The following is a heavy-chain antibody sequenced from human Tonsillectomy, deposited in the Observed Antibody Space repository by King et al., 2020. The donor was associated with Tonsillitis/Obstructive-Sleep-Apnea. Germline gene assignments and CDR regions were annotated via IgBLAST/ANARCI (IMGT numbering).Heavy chain of an antibody. J-gene: IGHJ5*02. CDR1: GFTFSSYA. CDR3: ARGGGP. Sequence: VQLVESGGGLVKPGGSLRLSCAASGFTFSSYAMHWVRQAPGKGLEYVSAISSNGGSTYYANSVKGRFTISRDNSKNTLYLQMGSLRAEDMAVYYCARGGGPCGQGALVTVSS. CDR2: ISSNGGST. D-gene: IGHD3-16*01. V-gene: IGHV3-64*01.